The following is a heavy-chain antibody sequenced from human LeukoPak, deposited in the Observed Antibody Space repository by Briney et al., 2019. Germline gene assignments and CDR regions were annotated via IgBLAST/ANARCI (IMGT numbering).Heavy chain of an antibody. CDR3: ARDRAPIVVVVAATDWFDP. J-gene: IGHJ5*02. CDR1: GYTFTGYY. Sequence: ASVKVSCKASGYTFTGYYMHWVRQAPGQGLEWMGWINPNSGGTNYAQKFQGRVTMTRDTSISTAYMELSRLRSDDTAVYYCARDRAPIVVVVAATDWFDPWGQGTLVTISS. D-gene: IGHD2-15*01. CDR2: INPNSGGT. V-gene: IGHV1-2*02.